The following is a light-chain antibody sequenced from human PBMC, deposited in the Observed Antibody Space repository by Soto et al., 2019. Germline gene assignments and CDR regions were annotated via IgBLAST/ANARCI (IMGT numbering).Light chain of an antibody. Sequence: EIVMTQSPATLSVSPGERVTLHCRASQSVTSNLAWYQHKPGQSPRLLIYRASARATGVPDRFSASGSGTDFTITISSLQSEDFAVYYCQQYNNWPPITFGQGTRLEIK. CDR1: QSVTSN. V-gene: IGKV3-15*01. J-gene: IGKJ5*01. CDR2: RAS. CDR3: QQYNNWPPIT.